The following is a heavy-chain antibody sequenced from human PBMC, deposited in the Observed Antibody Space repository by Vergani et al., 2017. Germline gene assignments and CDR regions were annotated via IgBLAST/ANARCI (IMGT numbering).Heavy chain of an antibody. CDR3: ASPRETSANWANDAFDI. CDR2: IIPLFGTA. D-gene: IGHD7-27*01. J-gene: IGHJ3*02. V-gene: IGHV1-69*01. Sequence: QVQLVQSGAEVKKPGSSVKVSCKASGGTFSSYAISWVRQAPGQGLEWMGGIIPLFGTANYAQKFQGRVTITADESTSTAYMELSSLSSEDTAVYYCASPRETSANWANDAFDIWGQGTMVTVSS. CDR1: GGTFSSYA.